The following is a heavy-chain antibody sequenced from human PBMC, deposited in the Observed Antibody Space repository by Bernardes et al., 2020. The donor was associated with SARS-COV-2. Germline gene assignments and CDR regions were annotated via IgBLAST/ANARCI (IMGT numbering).Heavy chain of an antibody. D-gene: IGHD3-3*01. CDR2: IYTSGST. CDR3: AKVMFGVVNFYYYYGMDV. J-gene: IGHJ6*02. Sequence: SEPLSLTCTVSGGSISSYYWSWIRQPAGKGLEWIGRIYTSGSTNYNPSLKSRVTMSVDTSKNTLYLQMNSLRAEDTAVYYCAKVMFGVVNFYYYYGMDVWGQGTTVTVSS. V-gene: IGHV4-4*07. CDR1: GGSISSYY.